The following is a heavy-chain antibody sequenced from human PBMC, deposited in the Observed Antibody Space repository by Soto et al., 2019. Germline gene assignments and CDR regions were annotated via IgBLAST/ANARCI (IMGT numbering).Heavy chain of an antibody. CDR2: IYYSGST. CDR3: ASPKIAFYNWFDP. CDR1: GCSISSSSYY. Sequence: QLQLQESGPGLVKPSETLSLTCTVSGCSISSSSYYWGWIRQPPGKGLEWIGSIYYSGSTYSNPSLQRRANISVDTAKNQFSLKLSSVTAADTAVYYCASPKIAFYNWFDPWGQGTLVTVSS. J-gene: IGHJ5*02. D-gene: IGHD3-3*02. V-gene: IGHV4-39*01.